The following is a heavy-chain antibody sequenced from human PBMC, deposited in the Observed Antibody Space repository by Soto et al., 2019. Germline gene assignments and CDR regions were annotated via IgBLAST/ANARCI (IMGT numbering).Heavy chain of an antibody. CDR3: VRGNPYEPRGWFDL. V-gene: IGHV4-30-2*01. D-gene: IGHD1-1*01. CDR2: IYHSGST. J-gene: IGHJ5*02. CDR1: GGSISSGGYS. Sequence: SETLSLTCAVSGGSISSGGYSWSWIRQPPGKGLEWIGYIYHSGSTYYNPSLKSRVTISVDRSKNQFSLKLSSVTAADTAVYYCVRGNPYEPRGWFDLWGQGTLVTVSS.